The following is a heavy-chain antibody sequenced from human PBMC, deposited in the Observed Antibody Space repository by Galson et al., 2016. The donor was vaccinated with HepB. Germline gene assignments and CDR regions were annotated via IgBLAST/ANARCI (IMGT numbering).Heavy chain of an antibody. Sequence: SLRLSCATSGFIFSSHAMSWVRQAPGKGLEWVSSISGSGDYTYHTDSVKGRFTISRDNSKNTLYLQMNSLSAEDTAVYYCAKDRNIITTSFDYWGQGILVTVSS. CDR2: ISGSGDYT. V-gene: IGHV3-23*01. CDR3: AKDRNIITTSFDY. J-gene: IGHJ4*02. CDR1: GFIFSSHA. D-gene: IGHD4-11*01.